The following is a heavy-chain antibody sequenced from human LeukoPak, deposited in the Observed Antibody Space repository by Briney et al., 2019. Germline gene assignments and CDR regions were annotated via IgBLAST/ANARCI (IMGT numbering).Heavy chain of an antibody. CDR2: ISRNGGTP. CDR1: GFTFDGFA. J-gene: IGHJ4*02. D-gene: IGHD3-16*01. Sequence: GGSLRLSCAASGFTFDGFAMHWVRQAPGRGLEVVSFISRNGGTPNYADSVKGRFTISRDNSKNSLYLQMNSLRAEDTAVYYCARDVRGWGEYYFDYWGQGTLVTVSS. CDR3: ARDVRGWGEYYFDY. V-gene: IGHV3-43*02.